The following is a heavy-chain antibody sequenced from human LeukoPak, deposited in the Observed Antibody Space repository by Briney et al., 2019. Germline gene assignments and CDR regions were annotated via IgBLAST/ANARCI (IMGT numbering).Heavy chain of an antibody. CDR3: AKDGGLWVSAHWGDS. V-gene: IGHV3-23*01. Sequence: GSLRLSCAASGFIFSNYAMSWVRQAPGKGLEWVSTITTSDGNTYYADSVKGRFTVSRDNSKNTLFLQMNSLRAEDTAVYYCAKDGGLWVSAHWGDSWGRGTLVTVSS. D-gene: IGHD7-27*01. J-gene: IGHJ4*02. CDR1: GFIFSNYA. CDR2: ITTSDGNT.